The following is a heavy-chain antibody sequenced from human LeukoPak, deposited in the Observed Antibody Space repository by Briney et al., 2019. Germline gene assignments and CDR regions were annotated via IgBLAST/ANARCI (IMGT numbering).Heavy chain of an antibody. D-gene: IGHD6-19*01. Sequence: GASLRLSCAASGFTFSSYAMSWVRQAPGKGLEWVSYISSSSSYTNYADSVKGRFTISRDNAKNSLYLQMNSLRAEDTAVYYCARVPGGIAVALVDYWGQGTLVTVSS. CDR2: ISSSSSYT. V-gene: IGHV3-21*05. J-gene: IGHJ4*02. CDR3: ARVPGGIAVALVDY. CDR1: GFTFSSYA.